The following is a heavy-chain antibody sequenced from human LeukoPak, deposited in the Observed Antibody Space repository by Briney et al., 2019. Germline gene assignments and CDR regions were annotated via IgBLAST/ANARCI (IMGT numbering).Heavy chain of an antibody. CDR3: AGNRDAYFLNAFDI. J-gene: IGHJ3*02. V-gene: IGHV4-61*02. CDR1: GGSVSSGTYY. Sequence: SETLSLTCTVSGGSVSSGTYYWNWMRQPAGKGLEWIGRIFPGGNTYFNPSLKSRVAISVDSSKNQFSLTLSSGTAADTAVYYCAGNRDAYFLNAFDIWGQGTMVTVSS. CDR2: IFPGGNT. D-gene: IGHD5-24*01.